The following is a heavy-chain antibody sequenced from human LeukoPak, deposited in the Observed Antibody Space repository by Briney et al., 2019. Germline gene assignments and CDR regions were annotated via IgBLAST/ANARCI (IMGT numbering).Heavy chain of an antibody. Sequence: GGSLRLSCAASGFTFSYYEMNWVRQGPGKGLEWVSYISDTGNTIYYADSVEGRFTISRDNARNSLSLQMNSLRADDTAVYYCAREAFEYCSSSSCPSHFDYWGRGTLVTVSS. J-gene: IGHJ4*02. CDR2: ISDTGNTI. V-gene: IGHV3-48*03. CDR1: GFTFSYYE. D-gene: IGHD2-2*01. CDR3: AREAFEYCSSSSCPSHFDY.